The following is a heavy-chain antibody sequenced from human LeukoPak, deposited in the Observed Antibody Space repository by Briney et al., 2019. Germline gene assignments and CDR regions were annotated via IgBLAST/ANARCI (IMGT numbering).Heavy chain of an antibody. CDR1: GGTFSSYA. D-gene: IGHD6-19*01. V-gene: IGHV1-69*13. Sequence: SVKVSCKASGGTFSSYAISWVRQAPGKGLEWMGGIIPIFGTANYAQKFQGRVTITADESTSTAYMELSSLRSEDTAVYYCARSGGWAYYFDYWGQGTLVTVSS. CDR2: IIPIFGTA. J-gene: IGHJ4*02. CDR3: ARSGGWAYYFDY.